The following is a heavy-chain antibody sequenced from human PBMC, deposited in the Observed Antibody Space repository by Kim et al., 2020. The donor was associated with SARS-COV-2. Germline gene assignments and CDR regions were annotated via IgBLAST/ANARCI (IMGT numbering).Heavy chain of an antibody. V-gene: IGHV1-18*01. J-gene: IGHJ6*01. CDR3: TRGDRYYPQKHDRDI. CDR1: GYTFTSYG. CDR2: ISADSVDT. Sequence: ASVKVSCKSSGYTFTSYGMNWVRQAPGQGLEWMGWISADSVDTKYAQKLQDRVTMTTDTPTRKVYMELRNLKSNDTAVYYCTRGDRYYPQKHDRDIWGQGTTVIVSS. D-gene: IGHD3-10*01.